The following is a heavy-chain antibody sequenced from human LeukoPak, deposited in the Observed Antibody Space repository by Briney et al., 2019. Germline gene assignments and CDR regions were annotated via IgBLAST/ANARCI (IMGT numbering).Heavy chain of an antibody. J-gene: IGHJ4*02. Sequence: SETLSLTCAVYGGSFSGYYWSWIRQPPGKGLEWIGEINHSGSTNYNPSLKSRVTISVDTSKNQFSLKLSSVTAADTAVYYCARAPAATPLGIYFDYWGQRTLVTVSS. CDR3: ARAPAATPLGIYFDY. CDR1: GGSFSGYY. D-gene: IGHD2-2*01. V-gene: IGHV4-34*01. CDR2: INHSGST.